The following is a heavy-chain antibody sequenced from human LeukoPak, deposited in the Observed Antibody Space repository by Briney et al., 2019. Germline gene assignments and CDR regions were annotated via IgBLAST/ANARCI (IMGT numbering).Heavy chain of an antibody. CDR2: ISSSSSYI. CDR3: ARGTNYYGSGSYLSNWFDP. J-gene: IGHJ5*02. V-gene: IGHV3-21*01. D-gene: IGHD3-10*01. CDR1: GFTFSSYS. Sequence: PGGSLRPSCAASGFTFSSYSMNWVRQAPGKGLEWVSSISSSSSYIYYADSVKGRFTISRDNAKNSLYLQMNSLRAEDTAVYYCARGTNYYGSGSYLSNWFDPWGQGTLVTVSS.